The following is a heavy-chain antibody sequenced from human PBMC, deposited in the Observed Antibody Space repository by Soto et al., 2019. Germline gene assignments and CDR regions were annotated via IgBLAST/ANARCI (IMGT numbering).Heavy chain of an antibody. J-gene: IGHJ4*02. V-gene: IGHV3-23*01. CDR3: AKRRGAGGHFYY. D-gene: IGHD2-15*01. CDR1: GFTFSTYA. CDR2: VSSGGGT. Sequence: GGSLRLSCAASGFTFSTYAMGWVRQAPGKGLEWVSVVSSGGGTHYADSVKGRFTVSRDNSKNTLSLQMNSLRADDTAVYYCAKRRGAGGHFYYWGQGALVTVSS.